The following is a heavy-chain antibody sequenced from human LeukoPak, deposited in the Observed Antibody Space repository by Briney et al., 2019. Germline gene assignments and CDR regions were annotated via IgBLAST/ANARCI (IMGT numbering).Heavy chain of an antibody. Sequence: ASVKVSCKASGGTFSSYAISWVRQAPGQGLEWMGGIIPIFGTANYAQKFQGRVTITTDESTSTAYMELSSLRSEDTAVYYCATRNSRGWYDVTAETPLDYWGQGTLVTVSS. CDR3: ATRNSRGWYDVTAETPLDY. D-gene: IGHD6-19*01. J-gene: IGHJ4*02. V-gene: IGHV1-69*05. CDR1: GGTFSSYA. CDR2: IIPIFGTA.